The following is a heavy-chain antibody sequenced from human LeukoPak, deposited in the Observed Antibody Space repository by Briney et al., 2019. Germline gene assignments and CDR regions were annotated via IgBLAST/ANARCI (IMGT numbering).Heavy chain of an antibody. CDR2: ISSSGSTI. D-gene: IGHD3-10*01. V-gene: IGHV3-11*01. CDR3: ARDRRGDYYYYYMDV. J-gene: IGHJ6*03. CDR1: GFTFSDYY. Sequence: KPGGTLRLSCAASGFTFSDYYMSWIRQAPGKGLEWVSYISSSGSTIYYADSVKGRLTISRDNAKNSLYLQMNSLRAEDTAVYYCARDRRGDYYYYYMDVWGKGTTVTVSS.